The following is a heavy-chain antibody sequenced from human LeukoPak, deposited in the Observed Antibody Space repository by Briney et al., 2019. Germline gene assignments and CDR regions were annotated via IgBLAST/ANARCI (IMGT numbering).Heavy chain of an antibody. V-gene: IGHV4-39*01. Sequence: SETPSLTCTVSVGSISSSSYYWGWIRQPPGKGLEWIGSVYYSGSTYYNPSLKSRVTISVDTSKNQFSLKLSSVTAADTAVYYCARQSSGYRPYYFDYWGQGTLVTVSS. D-gene: IGHD3-10*01. J-gene: IGHJ4*02. CDR1: VGSISSSSYY. CDR3: ARQSSGYRPYYFDY. CDR2: VYYSGST.